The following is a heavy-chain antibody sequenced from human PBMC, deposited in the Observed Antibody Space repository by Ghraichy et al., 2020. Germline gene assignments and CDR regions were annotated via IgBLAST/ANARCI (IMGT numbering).Heavy chain of an antibody. CDR2: IYYSGST. Sequence: SETLSLTCTVSGGSISSYYWSWIRQPPGKGLEWIGYIYYSGSTNYNPSLKSRVTISVDTSKNQFSLKLSSVTAADTAVYYCARFMITFGGVIVNDAFDIWGQGTMVTVSS. CDR3: ARFMITFGGVIVNDAFDI. CDR1: GGSISSYY. D-gene: IGHD3-16*02. V-gene: IGHV4-59*01. J-gene: IGHJ3*02.